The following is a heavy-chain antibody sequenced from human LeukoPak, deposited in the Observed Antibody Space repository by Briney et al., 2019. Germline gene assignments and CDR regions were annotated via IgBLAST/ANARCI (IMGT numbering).Heavy chain of an antibody. CDR3: AKAPIAARYYYYYMDV. J-gene: IGHJ6*03. CDR2: ISGSGGST. V-gene: IGHV3-23*01. D-gene: IGHD6-6*01. CDR1: GFTFSSYA. Sequence: GGSLRLSCAASGFTFSSYAMSWVRQAPGEGLEWVSAISGSGGSTYYADSVKGRFTISRDNSKNTLYLQMSSLRAEDTAVYYCAKAPIAARYYYYYMDVWGKGTTVTVSS.